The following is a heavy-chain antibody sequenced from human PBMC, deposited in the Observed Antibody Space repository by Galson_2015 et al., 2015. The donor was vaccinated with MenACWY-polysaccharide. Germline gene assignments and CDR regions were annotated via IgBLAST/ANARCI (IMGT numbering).Heavy chain of an antibody. CDR2: INSDGSAT. J-gene: IGHJ5*02. D-gene: IGHD2-15*01. CDR3: VKVGARYCSGGTCSFNWFDP. Sequence: LRLSCAASGFTVSHYWMHWVRQAPGKGLVWVSRINSDGSATNYADSVKGRFTISRDNAKNTLYLQMNSLRGEDTAVYYCVKVGARYCSGGTCSFNWFDPWGQGTLVTVSS. V-gene: IGHV3-74*01. CDR1: GFTVSHYW.